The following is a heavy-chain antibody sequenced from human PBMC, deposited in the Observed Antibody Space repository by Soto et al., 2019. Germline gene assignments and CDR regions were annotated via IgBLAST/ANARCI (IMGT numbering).Heavy chain of an antibody. CDR2: IYPGDSDT. CDR3: ARRGYCSSTSCQAGHEFDY. CDR1: GYSFTSYW. D-gene: IGHD2-2*01. J-gene: IGHJ4*02. V-gene: IGHV5-51*03. Sequence: EVQLVQSGAEVKKPGESLKISCKGSGYSFTSYWIGWVRQVPGKGLEWMGIIYPGDSDTRYSPSFQGQVTISADKSISPASLQWSSLKASDTAMYYCARRGYCSSTSCQAGHEFDYWGQGTLVTVSS.